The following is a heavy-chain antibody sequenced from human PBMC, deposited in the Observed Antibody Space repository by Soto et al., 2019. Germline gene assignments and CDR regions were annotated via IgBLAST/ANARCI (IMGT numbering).Heavy chain of an antibody. V-gene: IGHV3-21*01. CDR3: ARAPPHSYGWEYNWFDP. CDR2: ISSSSSYI. CDR1: GFTFSSYS. Sequence: EVQLVESGGGLVKPGGSLRLSCAASGFTFSSYSMNWVRQAPGKGLEWVSSISSSSSYIYYADSVKGRFTISRDNAKHSLYLQMNSLRAEDTAVYYCARAPPHSYGWEYNWFDPWGQGTLVTVSS. J-gene: IGHJ5*02. D-gene: IGHD5-18*01.